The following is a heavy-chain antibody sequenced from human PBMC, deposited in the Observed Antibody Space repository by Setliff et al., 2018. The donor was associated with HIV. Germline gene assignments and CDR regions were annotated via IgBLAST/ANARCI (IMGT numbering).Heavy chain of an antibody. CDR1: GFTFSSYW. D-gene: IGHD3-22*01. J-gene: IGHJ4*02. CDR3: ARDLSYDYDRSSDTFDY. V-gene: IGHV3-74*03. CDR2: INSDVTST. Sequence: PGGSLRLSCAASGFTFSSYWMHWVRQAPGKGLVWVSRINSDVTSTTYADSVKGRFTISRDNAKKTLYLQMNSLRAEDTAVYYCARDLSYDYDRSSDTFDYWGQGTLVTVSS.